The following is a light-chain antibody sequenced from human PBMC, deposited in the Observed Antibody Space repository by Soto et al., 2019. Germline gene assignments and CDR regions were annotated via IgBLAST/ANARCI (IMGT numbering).Light chain of an antibody. V-gene: IGLV2-14*03. CDR3: TSYTPSSTYV. CDR1: SSDVGNYNY. Sequence: QSALTQPASVSGSPGQSITISCTGTSSDVGNYNYVSWYRQYPGKAPKLMIYAVSRRPPGVSNRFSGSKSGNTASLTISGLEAEDEADYYCTSYTPSSTYVFGTGTKLTVL. J-gene: IGLJ1*01. CDR2: AVS.